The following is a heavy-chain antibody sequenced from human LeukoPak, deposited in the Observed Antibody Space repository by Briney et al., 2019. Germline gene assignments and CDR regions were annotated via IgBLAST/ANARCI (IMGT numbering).Heavy chain of an antibody. D-gene: IGHD3-10*01. V-gene: IGHV1-3*01. CDR3: ARVTMVRGVIRAFDI. CDR2: INAGNGNT. J-gene: IGHJ3*02. CDR1: GYTFTSYA. Sequence: ASVKVSCKASGYTFTSYAMHWVRQAPGQRLEWMGWINAGNGNTKYSQKFQGRATITRDTSASTAYMELSSLKDTAVYYCARVTMVRGVIRAFDIWGQGTMVTVSS.